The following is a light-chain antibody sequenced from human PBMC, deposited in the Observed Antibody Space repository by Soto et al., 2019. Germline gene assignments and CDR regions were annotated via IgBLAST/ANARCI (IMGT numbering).Light chain of an antibody. J-gene: IGKJ4*01. CDR3: QQRINWPLT. V-gene: IGKV3-11*01. CDR1: QSVTTF. CDR2: DVS. Sequence: EIVLIQSPVIISLSPGDTATLSCRASQSVTTFLAWYQQKPGQAPRLLIYDVSNRATGIPARFSGSGSGTDFTLTNSRLEPEDFAVYYCQQRINWPLTIGGATNVEIK.